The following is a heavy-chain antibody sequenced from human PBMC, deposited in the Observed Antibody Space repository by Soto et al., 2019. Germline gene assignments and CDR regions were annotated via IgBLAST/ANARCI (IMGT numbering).Heavy chain of an antibody. D-gene: IGHD3-22*01. CDR1: GFTFSDYY. CDR3: ARGDYSDSSGYVMGNY. J-gene: IGHJ4*02. CDR2: ISSSGSTI. Sequence: ESGGGLVKPGGSLRLSCAASGFTFSDYYMNWIRQAPGKGLEWVSYISSSGSTIYYADSVKGRFTISRDNAKNSLFLQMNSLRAEDTAVYYCARGDYSDSSGYVMGNYWGQGTLVTVSS. V-gene: IGHV3-11*01.